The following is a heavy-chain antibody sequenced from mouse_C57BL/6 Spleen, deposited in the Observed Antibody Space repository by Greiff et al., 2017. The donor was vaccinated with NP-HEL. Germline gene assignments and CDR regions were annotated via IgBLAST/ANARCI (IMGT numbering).Heavy chain of an antibody. CDR1: GFTFSDYG. D-gene: IGHD1-1*02. V-gene: IGHV5-17*01. CDR2: ISSGSSTI. Sequence: EVKLVESGGGLVKPGGSLKLSCAASGFTFSDYGMHWVRQAPEKGLEWVAYISSGSSTIYYADTVKGRFTISRDNAKNTLFLQMTSLRSEDTAMYYCNYGPWGAMDYWGQGTSVTVSS. CDR3: NYGPWGAMDY. J-gene: IGHJ4*01.